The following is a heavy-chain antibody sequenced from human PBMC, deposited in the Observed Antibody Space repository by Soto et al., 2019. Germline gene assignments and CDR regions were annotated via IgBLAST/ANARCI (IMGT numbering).Heavy chain of an antibody. V-gene: IGHV2-5*02. Sequence: QITLKGSGPTLVKPTETLTLTCTFSGFSLTTSAMAVAWIRQPPGKALEWLALIYWDDDKRYSPSLKSRLTITKDTSKSQVVLTMTNMDPMDTATYYCVHRDHTTDVFDIWGQGTMITVSS. J-gene: IGHJ3*02. CDR3: VHRDHTTDVFDI. CDR2: IYWDDDK. CDR1: GFSLTTSAMA.